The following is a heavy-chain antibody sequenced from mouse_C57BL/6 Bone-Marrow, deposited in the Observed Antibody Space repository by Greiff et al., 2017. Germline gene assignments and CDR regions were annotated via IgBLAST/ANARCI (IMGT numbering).Heavy chain of an antibody. Sequence: VQLKQPGAELVKPGASVKMSCKASGYTFTSYWITWVKQRPGQGLEWIGDIYPGSGSTNYNEKFQSKATLTVDTSPSTAYMQLSSLTSEDSAVDYCASDGYHIWYFDVWGTGTTVTVSS. V-gene: IGHV1-55*01. J-gene: IGHJ1*03. CDR2: IYPGSGST. CDR1: GYTFTSYW. D-gene: IGHD2-3*01. CDR3: ASDGYHIWYFDV.